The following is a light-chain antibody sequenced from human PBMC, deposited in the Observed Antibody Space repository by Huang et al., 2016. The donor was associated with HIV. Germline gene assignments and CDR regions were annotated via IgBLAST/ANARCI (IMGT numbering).Light chain of an antibody. CDR2: GAS. CDR1: QSLGSGY. J-gene: IGKJ4*01. Sequence: EIVLTQSPGTVSLSPGERATLSCRASQSLGSGYLAWYQQKPGQAPRLLIYGASSRASGLPDRFSGSGSRTDFTLTISRLEPEDFAVYYCQQYGSSPQTFGGGTKVEIK. CDR3: QQYGSSPQT. V-gene: IGKV3-20*01.